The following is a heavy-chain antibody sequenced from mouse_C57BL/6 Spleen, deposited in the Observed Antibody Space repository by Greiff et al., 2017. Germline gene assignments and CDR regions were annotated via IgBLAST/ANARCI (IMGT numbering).Heavy chain of an antibody. J-gene: IGHJ4*01. CDR3: ARRSNVAMDY. V-gene: IGHV1-80*01. CDR2: IYPGDGDT. CDR1: GYAFSSYW. D-gene: IGHD2-5*01. Sequence: VQLQQSGAELVKPGASVKISCKASGYAFSSYWMNWVKQRPGQGLEWIGQIYPGDGDTNYKGKFKGKATLTADKSSSTAYMQLSSLSSEDSSVYFCARRSNVAMDYWGQGTSVTVSS.